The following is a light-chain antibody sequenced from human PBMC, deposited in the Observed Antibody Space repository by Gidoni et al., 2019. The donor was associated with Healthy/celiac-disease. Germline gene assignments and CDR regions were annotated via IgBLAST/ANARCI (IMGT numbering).Light chain of an antibody. J-gene: IGLJ1*01. CDR1: SSDVGGYNY. CDR3: SSYTSSSTLDV. CDR2: EVS. Sequence: SALTQPASVSGSPGQSIPISCTGTSSDVGGYNYVSWYQQHPGKAPKLMIYEVSNRPSGVSNRFSGSKSGNTASLTISGLQAEDEADYYCSSYTSSSTLDVFGTGTKVTVL. V-gene: IGLV2-14*01.